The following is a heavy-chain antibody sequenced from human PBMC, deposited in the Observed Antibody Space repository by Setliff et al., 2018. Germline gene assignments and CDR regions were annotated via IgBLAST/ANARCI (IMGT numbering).Heavy chain of an antibody. CDR3: ARGYGSWFPGGWFGP. CDR1: GYSFSTYW. CDR2: IYPGDSDT. V-gene: IGHV5-51*01. Sequence: PGESLKISCKGSGYSFSTYWIGWVRQMPGKGPEWMGIIYPGDSDTRYSPSFQGEVTISADKSINTAYLQWGSLKASDTAMYYCARGYGSWFPGGWFGPWGQGTLVTVSS. D-gene: IGHD6-13*01. J-gene: IGHJ5*02.